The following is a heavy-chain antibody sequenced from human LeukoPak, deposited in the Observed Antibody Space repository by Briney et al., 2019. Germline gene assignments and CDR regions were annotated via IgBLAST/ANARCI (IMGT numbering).Heavy chain of an antibody. D-gene: IGHD2-2*01. CDR2: ISYDGSNK. CDR3: AREKGEGYCSSTSCSWFDP. J-gene: IGHJ5*02. Sequence: GGSLRLSCAASGFTFSSYGMHWVRQAPGKGLEWVAVISYDGSNKYYADSVKGRFTISRDNSKNTLYLQMNSLRAEDTAVYYCAREKGEGYCSSTSCSWFDPWGQGTLVTVSS. V-gene: IGHV3-30*03. CDR1: GFTFSSYG.